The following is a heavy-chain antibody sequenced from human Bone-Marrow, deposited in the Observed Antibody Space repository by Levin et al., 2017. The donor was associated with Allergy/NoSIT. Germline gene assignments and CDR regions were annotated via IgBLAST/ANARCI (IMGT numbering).Heavy chain of an antibody. V-gene: IGHV1-2*02. D-gene: IGHD2-21*02. J-gene: IGHJ4*02. CDR1: GYPFTAHR. CDR3: TRAILETGDRYYFDS. Sequence: ASVKVSCKTSGYPFTAHRIHWVRQAPGQGLEWMGTVNPNSGDTNFAQKFEGRVAMTRDTSINTVYMELTRLRSADTAVYYCTRAILETGDRYYFDSWGQGALVTVSS. CDR2: VNPNSGDT.